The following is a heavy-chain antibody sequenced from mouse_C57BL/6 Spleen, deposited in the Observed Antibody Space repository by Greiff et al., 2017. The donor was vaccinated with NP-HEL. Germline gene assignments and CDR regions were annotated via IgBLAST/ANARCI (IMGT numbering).Heavy chain of an antibody. Sequence: EVKLQESGPELVKPGDSVKISCKASGYSFTGYFMNWVMQSHGKSLEWIGRINPYNGDTFYNQKFKGKATLTVDKSSSTAHMGLRSLTSEDSAVYYCAREDYYGSSYKFDYWGQGTTLTVSS. D-gene: IGHD1-1*01. CDR2: INPYNGDT. CDR1: GYSFTGYF. CDR3: AREDYYGSSYKFDY. V-gene: IGHV1-20*01. J-gene: IGHJ2*01.